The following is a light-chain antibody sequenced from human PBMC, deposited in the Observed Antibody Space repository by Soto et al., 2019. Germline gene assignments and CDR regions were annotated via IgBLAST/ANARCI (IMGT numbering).Light chain of an antibody. CDR1: QGVSSA. Sequence: AIQLTQSPSSLSASVGDRVTITSRARQGVSSALAWYQQKPGKPPKVLIYDGSSLQSGVPLRFRGSGSGTEFTLTITGLQPEDFGTYYCQHFQRVPFTYGQGTRLEIK. V-gene: IGKV1-13*02. J-gene: IGKJ5*01. CDR2: DGS. CDR3: QHFQRVPFT.